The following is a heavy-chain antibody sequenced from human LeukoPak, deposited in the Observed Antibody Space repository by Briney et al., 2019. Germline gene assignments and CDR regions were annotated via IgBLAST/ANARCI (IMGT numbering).Heavy chain of an antibody. D-gene: IGHD3-10*01. Sequence: SETLSLTCTVSGGSISSGSYYWSWIRQPAGKGLEWIGRIYTSGSTNYNPSLESRVTISVDTSKNQFSLKLSSVTAADTAVYYCAREAEETTMVRGVKSGYNWFDPWGQGTLVTASS. J-gene: IGHJ5*02. CDR3: AREAEETTMVRGVKSGYNWFDP. CDR2: IYTSGST. V-gene: IGHV4-61*02. CDR1: GGSISSGSYY.